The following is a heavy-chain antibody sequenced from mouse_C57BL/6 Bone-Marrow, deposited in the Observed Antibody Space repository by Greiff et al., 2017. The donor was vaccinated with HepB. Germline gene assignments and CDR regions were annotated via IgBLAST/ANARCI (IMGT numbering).Heavy chain of an antibody. Sequence: EVQVVESGAELVKPGASVKLSCTASGFNIKAYYMHWVKQRTEQGLEWIGRIDPEDGETKYAPKFQGKATITADTSSNTAYLQLSSLTSEDTAVYYCASPYYSNYGAMDYWGQGTSVTVSS. J-gene: IGHJ4*01. CDR3: ASPYYSNYGAMDY. CDR1: GFNIKAYY. D-gene: IGHD2-5*01. CDR2: IDPEDGET. V-gene: IGHV14-2*01.